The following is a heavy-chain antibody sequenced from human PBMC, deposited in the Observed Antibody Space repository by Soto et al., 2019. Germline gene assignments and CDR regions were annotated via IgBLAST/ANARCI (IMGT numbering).Heavy chain of an antibody. Sequence: LRLSCAASGFTFSNYGMHWVRQAPGKGLEWVAIIWYDGSNDYYVDSVKGRFTISRDNSKNTLSLQMNSLRAEDTAVYYCARDRWEFQIFYYGLDVWGQGTTVTVS. CDR2: IWYDGSND. CDR3: ARDRWEFQIFYYGLDV. CDR1: GFTFSNYG. V-gene: IGHV3-33*01. J-gene: IGHJ6*02. D-gene: IGHD1-26*01.